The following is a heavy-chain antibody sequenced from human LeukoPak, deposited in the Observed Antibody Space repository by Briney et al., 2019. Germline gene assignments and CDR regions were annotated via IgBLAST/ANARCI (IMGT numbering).Heavy chain of an antibody. J-gene: IGHJ4*02. V-gene: IGHV4-61*02. D-gene: IGHD2-21*01. CDR3: ARDWGGSPFDY. CDR2: IYTSGST. Sequence: TLSLTCTVSGGSISSGSYYWSWIRQPAGKGLEWIGRIYTSGSTNYNPSLKSRVTISVDTSKNQFSLKLSSVTAADTAVYYCARDWGGSPFDYWGQGTLVTVSS. CDR1: GGSISSGSYY.